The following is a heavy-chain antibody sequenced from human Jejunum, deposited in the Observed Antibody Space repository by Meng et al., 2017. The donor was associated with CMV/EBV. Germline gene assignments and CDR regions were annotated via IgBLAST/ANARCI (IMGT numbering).Heavy chain of an antibody. J-gene: IGHJ4*02. CDR2: INQDGSSK. CDR1: GVIFENYW. V-gene: IGHV3-7*01. D-gene: IGHD3-10*01. CDR3: GGPPLSG. Sequence: LMLSCAASGVIFENYWVGWVRQAPGKGLEWVANINQDGSSKDYVASVEGRFAISRDNANNLLHLKMNNLRAEDPAVYYCGGPPLSGGGQGTLVTVSS.